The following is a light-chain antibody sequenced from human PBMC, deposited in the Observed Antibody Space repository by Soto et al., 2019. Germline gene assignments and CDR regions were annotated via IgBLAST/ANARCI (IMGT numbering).Light chain of an antibody. Sequence: DIQMTQSPSSVSASVGDRVTITCRASQSVSNWLAWYQQKPGTVPKLLIYAASSLQSGVPSRFRGSGAGTEFTLTITSLQPEDFGTYYCQQGDSFPITFGQGTRLEIK. CDR1: QSVSNW. J-gene: IGKJ5*01. CDR3: QQGDSFPIT. V-gene: IGKV1-12*01. CDR2: AAS.